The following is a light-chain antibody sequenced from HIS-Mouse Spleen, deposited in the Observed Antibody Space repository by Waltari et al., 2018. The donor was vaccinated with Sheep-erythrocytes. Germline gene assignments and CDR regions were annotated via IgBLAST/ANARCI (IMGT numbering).Light chain of an antibody. CDR1: KLGDKY. V-gene: IGLV3-1*01. CDR2: QDS. J-gene: IGLJ2*01. CDR3: CSYAGSYTFVV. Sequence: SYELTQPPSVSVSPGQTASITCSGDKLGDKYACWYQQKPGHSPVLVIYQDSKRPSGVPDRFSGSKSGNTASLTISGLQAEDEADYYCCSYAGSYTFVVFGGGTKLTVL.